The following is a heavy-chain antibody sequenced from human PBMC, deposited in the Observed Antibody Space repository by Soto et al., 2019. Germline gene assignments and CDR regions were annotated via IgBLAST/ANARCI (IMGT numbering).Heavy chain of an antibody. Sequence: EVQLLESGGGLVQPGGSLRLSCAASGFTFSNFAMSWVRQGPGKGLEWVSFIGGTGVIYYADSVNGRFIISRDNSQNTVYLEMNSLRAVDPAVYYCAKDPSVNVYGSGNYFDFWGQGTLVTVSS. J-gene: IGHJ4*02. V-gene: IGHV3-23*01. CDR3: AKDPSVNVYGSGNYFDF. D-gene: IGHD3-10*01. CDR1: GFTFSNFA. CDR2: IGGTGVI.